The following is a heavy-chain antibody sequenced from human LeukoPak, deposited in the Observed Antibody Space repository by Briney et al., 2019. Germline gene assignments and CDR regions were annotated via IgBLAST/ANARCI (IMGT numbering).Heavy chain of an antibody. J-gene: IGHJ5*02. Sequence: PSETLSLPCTVSGGSISSYYWSWIRQPAGKGLEWIGRIYTSGSTNYNPSLKSRVTMSVDTSKNQFSLKLSSVTAADTAVYYCARTTYYGSGSYYANWFDPWGQGTLVTVSS. CDR1: GGSISSYY. V-gene: IGHV4-4*07. CDR2: IYTSGST. D-gene: IGHD3-10*01. CDR3: ARTTYYGSGSYYANWFDP.